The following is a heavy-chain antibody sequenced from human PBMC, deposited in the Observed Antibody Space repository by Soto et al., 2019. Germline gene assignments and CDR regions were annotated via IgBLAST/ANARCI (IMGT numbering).Heavy chain of an antibody. D-gene: IGHD3-22*01. CDR1: GGTFSSYA. CDR3: ARGGTIYYYDSSGYYGDDAFDI. V-gene: IGHV1-69*13. Sequence: SVKVSCKASGGTFSSYAISWVRQAPGQGLEWMGGIIPIFGTANYAQKFQGRVTITADESTSTAYMELSSLRSEDTAVYYCARGGTIYYYDSSGYYGDDAFDIWG. CDR2: IIPIFGTA. J-gene: IGHJ3*02.